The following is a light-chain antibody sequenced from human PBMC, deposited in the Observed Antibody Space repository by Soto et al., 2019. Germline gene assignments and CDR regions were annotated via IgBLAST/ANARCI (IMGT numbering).Light chain of an antibody. CDR1: QTVSRN. CDR2: DIS. V-gene: IGKV3-15*01. J-gene: IGKJ5*01. Sequence: EVVMTQSPASLSVSPGERATLSCRASQTVSRNLAWYQQRPGHAPRLRIYDISNRATGVPARLSGSGSETEFTLTIRSLQSEDFAVYFCQQYNNWPSFGQGTRLEIK. CDR3: QQYNNWPS.